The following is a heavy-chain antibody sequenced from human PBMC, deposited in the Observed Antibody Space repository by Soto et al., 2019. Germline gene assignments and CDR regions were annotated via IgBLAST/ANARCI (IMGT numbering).Heavy chain of an antibody. D-gene: IGHD3-10*01. CDR2: IYYSGST. V-gene: IGHV4-39*01. CDR1: GGSISSSSYY. Sequence: SETLSLTCTVSGGSISSSSYYWGWIRQPPGKGLEWIGSIYYSGSTYYNPSLKSRVTISVDTSKNQFSLKLSSVTAADTAVYYCARHRITMVRGASGGMDVWGQGTTVTVSS. J-gene: IGHJ6*02. CDR3: ARHRITMVRGASGGMDV.